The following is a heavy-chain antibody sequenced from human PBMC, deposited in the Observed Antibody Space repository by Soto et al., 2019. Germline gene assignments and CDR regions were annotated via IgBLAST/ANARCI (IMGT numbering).Heavy chain of an antibody. CDR3: ARGAARYDCDY. V-gene: IGHV3-30-3*01. CDR2: ISYDGNNK. J-gene: IGHJ4*02. Sequence: QVQLVESGGGVVQPGRSLRLSCAASGFTFSTYAMHWVRQAPGKGLEWVAVISYDGNNKYYADSVKGRFTISRDNSRNTVNLQVNSLRAEDTGWYVCARGAARYDCDYWGQGTLLTVS. D-gene: IGHD6-25*01. CDR1: GFTFSTYA.